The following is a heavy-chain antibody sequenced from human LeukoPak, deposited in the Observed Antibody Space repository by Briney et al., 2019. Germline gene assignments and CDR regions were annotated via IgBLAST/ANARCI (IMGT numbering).Heavy chain of an antibody. CDR3: AKSGVWSGSWYYWHLDL. D-gene: IGHD1-26*01. Sequence: PGGSLRLSCEASGFSMSVYWMSWVRQAPGKGLEWVGNIKQDGSERNYVDSVKGRFTISRDNAKKSLYLQMNSLRAEDTAVYYCAKSGVWSGSWYYWHLDLWGRGTLVTVSS. CDR2: IKQDGSER. CDR1: GFSMSVYW. V-gene: IGHV3-7*03. J-gene: IGHJ2*01.